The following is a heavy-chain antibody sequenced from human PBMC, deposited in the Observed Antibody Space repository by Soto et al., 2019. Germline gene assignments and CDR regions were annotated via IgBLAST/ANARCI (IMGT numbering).Heavy chain of an antibody. Sequence: PSETLSLTCTVSGGSVSSGSYYWSWIRQPPGKGLEWIGYIYYSGSTNYNPSLKSRVTISVDTSKNQFSLKLSSVTAADTAVYYCARDHRYCSSTSCYGLYYYGMDVWGQGTTVTVSS. V-gene: IGHV4-61*01. CDR3: ARDHRYCSSTSCYGLYYYGMDV. CDR1: GGSVSSGSYY. J-gene: IGHJ6*02. CDR2: IYYSGST. D-gene: IGHD2-2*01.